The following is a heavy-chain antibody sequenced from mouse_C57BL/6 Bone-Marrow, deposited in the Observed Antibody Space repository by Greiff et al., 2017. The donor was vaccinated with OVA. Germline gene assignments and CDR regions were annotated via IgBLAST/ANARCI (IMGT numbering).Heavy chain of an antibody. CDR2: ISNGGGST. CDR3: ARRDYCGWYFDV. Sequence: EVKLVESGGGLVQPGGSLKLSCAASGFTFSDYYMYWVRQTPEQRLEWVAYISNGGGSTYYPETVKGRFTISRDNANNTLYLQMSRLKTEDTAMYYCARRDYCGWYFDVWGTGTTVTVSA. V-gene: IGHV5-12*01. D-gene: IGHD1-1*01. CDR1: GFTFSDYY. J-gene: IGHJ1*03.